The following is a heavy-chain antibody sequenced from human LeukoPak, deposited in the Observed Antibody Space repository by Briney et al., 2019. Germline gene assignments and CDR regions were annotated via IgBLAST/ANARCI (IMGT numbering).Heavy chain of an antibody. D-gene: IGHD6-13*01. V-gene: IGHV3-23*01. CDR1: GFTFSSYA. J-gene: IGHJ4*02. Sequence: PGGSLRLSCAASGFTFSSYAMSWVRQAAGKGLEWVSAISGSGGSTFYADSVKGRFTISRDNSKNTLYLQMNSLRAEDTAVYYCAKAIPPRIAARYYFDYWGQGTLDTVSS. CDR2: ISGSGGST. CDR3: AKAIPPRIAARYYFDY.